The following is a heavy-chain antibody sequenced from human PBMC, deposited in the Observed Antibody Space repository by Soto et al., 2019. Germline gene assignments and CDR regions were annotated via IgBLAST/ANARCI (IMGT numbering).Heavy chain of an antibody. CDR3: ARDSGWPILNFDN. CDR1: DFDFSSYG. J-gene: IGHJ4*02. D-gene: IGHD3-10*01. CDR2: SSYDGRET. Sequence: GGSLRLSCAASDFDFSSYGIHWVRQAPGKGLEWVAASSYDGRETFYADSAKGRFTVSKEMSKNTAFLQMNALRHEDTAVYFCARDSGWPILNFDNWGQGTPVTVSS. V-gene: IGHV3-30*03.